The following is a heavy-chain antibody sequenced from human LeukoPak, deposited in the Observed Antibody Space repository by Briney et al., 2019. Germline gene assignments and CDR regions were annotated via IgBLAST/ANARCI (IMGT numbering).Heavy chain of an antibody. CDR3: ASSGRGYDFWSGYYTYYFDY. D-gene: IGHD3-3*01. CDR2: IDHSGST. J-gene: IGHJ4*02. V-gene: IGHV4-34*01. Sequence: SETLSLTCAVYGGSFSGYYWSWIRQPPGKGLEWIGEIDHSGSTNYNPSLTRRVTISVDTSKNQFSLKLSSVTAADTAVYYCASSGRGYDFWSGYYTYYFDYWGQGTLVTVSS. CDR1: GGSFSGYY.